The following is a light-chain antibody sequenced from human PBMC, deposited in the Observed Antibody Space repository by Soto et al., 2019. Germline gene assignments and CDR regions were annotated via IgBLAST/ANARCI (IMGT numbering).Light chain of an antibody. V-gene: IGLV1-44*01. CDR3: AAWDDSLNGYV. Sequence: QSVLTQPPSASGTPGQRVTISCSGSTSNIGSNTVKWYQQLPGTAPKLLIYNNDQRPSGVPDRLSGSKSGTPASLAISGLQSEDEADYYCAAWDDSLNGYVFGSGTKVTVL. J-gene: IGLJ1*01. CDR2: NND. CDR1: TSNIGSNT.